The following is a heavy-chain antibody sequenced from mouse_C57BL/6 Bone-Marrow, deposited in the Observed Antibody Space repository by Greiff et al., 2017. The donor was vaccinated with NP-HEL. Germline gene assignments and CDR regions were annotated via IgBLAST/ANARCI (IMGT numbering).Heavy chain of an antibody. J-gene: IGHJ4*01. CDR1: GFTFSNYW. Sequence: EVQLQESGGGLVQPGGSMKLSCVASGFTFSNYWMNWVRQSPEKGLEWVAQIRLKSDNYATHYAESVKGRFTISRDDSKSSVYLQMNNLRAEDTGIYYCTQGRRAMDYWGQGTSVTVSS. CDR3: TQGRRAMDY. V-gene: IGHV6-3*01. CDR2: IRLKSDNYAT. D-gene: IGHD2-14*01.